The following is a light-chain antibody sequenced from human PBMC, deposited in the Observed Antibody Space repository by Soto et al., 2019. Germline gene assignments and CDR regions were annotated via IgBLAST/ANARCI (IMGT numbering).Light chain of an antibody. Sequence: DIQMTQSPSTLSASVGDRVAITCRASQNIGSRLAWYQQKPDEAPKLLIYDASSLESGVPLRFGGSGSGTDFTLIISXLQPDEFATYYCQQCNTPFTFGGGTKVDIK. J-gene: IGKJ4*01. V-gene: IGKV1-5*01. CDR3: QQCNTPFT. CDR1: QNIGSR. CDR2: DAS.